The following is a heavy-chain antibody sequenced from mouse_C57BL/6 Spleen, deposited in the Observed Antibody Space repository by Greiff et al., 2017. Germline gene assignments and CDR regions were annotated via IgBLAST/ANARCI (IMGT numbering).Heavy chain of an antibody. CDR2: IWSGGST. Sequence: QVQLKQSGPGLVQPSQSLSITCTVSGFSLTSYGVHWVRQSPGKGLEWLGVIWSGGSTDYNAAFISRLSISKDNSKSQVFFKMNSLQADDTAIYYCARNSDGYYVFYYAMDYWGQGTSVTVSS. CDR1: GFSLTSYG. J-gene: IGHJ4*01. D-gene: IGHD2-3*01. V-gene: IGHV2-2*01. CDR3: ARNSDGYYVFYYAMDY.